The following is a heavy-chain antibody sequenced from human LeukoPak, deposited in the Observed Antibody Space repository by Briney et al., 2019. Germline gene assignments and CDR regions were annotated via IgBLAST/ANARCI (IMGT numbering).Heavy chain of an antibody. CDR3: ARRYCSGGSCYLAY. J-gene: IGHJ4*02. D-gene: IGHD2-15*01. Sequence: ASVKVSCKASGYTFTSYGIIWVRQAPGQGLEWMGWISAYNGNTNYAQKLQGRVTMTTDTSTSTAYMELRSLRSDDTAVYYCARRYCSGGSCYLAYWGQGNLVTVSS. CDR1: GYTFTSYG. V-gene: IGHV1-18*01. CDR2: ISAYNGNT.